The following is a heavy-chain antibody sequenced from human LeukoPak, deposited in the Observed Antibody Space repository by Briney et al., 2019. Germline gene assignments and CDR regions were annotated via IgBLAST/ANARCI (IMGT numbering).Heavy chain of an antibody. J-gene: IGHJ4*02. CDR2: ISSTSTYI. CDR1: GLTFRSYS. D-gene: IGHD2-15*01. V-gene: IGHV3-21*01. CDR3: ARDSGVFCSGGNCYHNSFDS. Sequence: AGSLRLSCAASGLTFRSYSMYWVRQAPGKGLEWVSSISSTSTYIYYADSVKGRFTIARDNAKNSLYLQMNSMRAEDTAVYYCARDSGVFCSGGNCYHNSFDSWGQGTLVTVSS.